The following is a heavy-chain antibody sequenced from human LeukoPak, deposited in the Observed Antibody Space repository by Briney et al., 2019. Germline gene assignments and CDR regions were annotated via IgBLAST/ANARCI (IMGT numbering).Heavy chain of an antibody. CDR1: GFTFSSYG. V-gene: IGHV3-30*18. Sequence: QSGGSLKLSCAASGFTFSSYGMHWVRQAPGKGLGWVAVILYDGSNKYYADSVKGRFTISRDNSKNTLYLQMNSLRAEDTAVYYCAKDRRGYSYGYAFDYWGQGTLVTVSS. J-gene: IGHJ4*02. CDR2: ILYDGSNK. D-gene: IGHD5-18*01. CDR3: AKDRRGYSYGYAFDY.